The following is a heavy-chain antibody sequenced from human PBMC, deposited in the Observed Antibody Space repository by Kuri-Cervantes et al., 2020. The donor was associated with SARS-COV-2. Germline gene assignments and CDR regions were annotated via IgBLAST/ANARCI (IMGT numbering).Heavy chain of an antibody. V-gene: IGHV3-30*18. CDR2: ISHDGRNK. Sequence: GGSLRLSCAASGFTFNNYGMRWVRQAPGKGLEWVAVISHDGRNKYYADSVKGRFTISRDNSKATMYLQMSSLRPEDTAVYYCAKDRRRPITSTLQEIYYYGMDVWGQGTAVTVSS. J-gene: IGHJ6*02. CDR3: AKDRRRPITSTLQEIYYYGMDV. D-gene: IGHD1-14*01. CDR1: GFTFNNYG.